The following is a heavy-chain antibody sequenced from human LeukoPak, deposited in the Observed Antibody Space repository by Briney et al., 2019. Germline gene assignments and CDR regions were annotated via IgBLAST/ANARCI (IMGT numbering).Heavy chain of an antibody. Sequence: EASVKVSCKASGYTFTSYGISWVRQAPGQGLGWMGWIGAYNGNTNYAQKLQGRVTMTTDTSTSTAYMELRSLRSDDTAVYYCARDAFGGAKAYFDYWGQGTLVTVSS. CDR2: IGAYNGNT. D-gene: IGHD3-16*01. V-gene: IGHV1-18*04. J-gene: IGHJ4*02. CDR3: ARDAFGGAKAYFDY. CDR1: GYTFTSYG.